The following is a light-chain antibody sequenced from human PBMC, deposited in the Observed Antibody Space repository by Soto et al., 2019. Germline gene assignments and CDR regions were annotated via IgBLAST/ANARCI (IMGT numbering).Light chain of an antibody. CDR2: EVS. CDR1: SSDVGGYKY. J-gene: IGLJ2*01. Sequence: QSALTQPASVSGSPGQSITISCTGTSSDVGGYKYVSWYQQHPGKAPKVMIYEVSNRPSGVSNRFSVSKSGNTASLTISGLQAEDEADYYCSSYTSSSTVVFGGGTKVTVL. V-gene: IGLV2-14*01. CDR3: SSYTSSSTVV.